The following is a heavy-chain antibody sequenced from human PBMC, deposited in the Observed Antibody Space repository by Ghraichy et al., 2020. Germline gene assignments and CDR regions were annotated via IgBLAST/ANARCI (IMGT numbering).Heavy chain of an antibody. CDR1: GVTFSSYG. V-gene: IGHV3-30*02. J-gene: IGHJ4*02. CDR2: IRYDGSNK. CDR3: AKDREAWFGEGAFDY. Sequence: GGSLRLSCAASGVTFSSYGMHWVRQAPGKGLEWVAFIRYDGSNKYYADSVKGRFTISRDNSKNTLYLQMNSLRAEDTAVYYCAKDREAWFGEGAFDYWGQGTLVTVSS. D-gene: IGHD3-10*01.